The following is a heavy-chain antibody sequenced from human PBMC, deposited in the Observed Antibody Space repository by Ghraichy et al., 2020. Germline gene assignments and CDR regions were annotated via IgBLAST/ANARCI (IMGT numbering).Heavy chain of an antibody. V-gene: IGHV4-59*01. Sequence: SETLSLTCTVSGGSINFYYWTWIRQPPGKGLEWIGYVYYSGSSGSTDYHPSLKSRVTLSVDTSKKQFSLTLTSVTAADTAVYYFARGRRPMVPGAGAYFFDYWGQGTLVTVSS. CDR1: GGSINFYY. J-gene: IGHJ4*02. CDR2: VYYSGSSGST. D-gene: IGHD3-10*01. CDR3: ARGRRPMVPGAGAYFFDY.